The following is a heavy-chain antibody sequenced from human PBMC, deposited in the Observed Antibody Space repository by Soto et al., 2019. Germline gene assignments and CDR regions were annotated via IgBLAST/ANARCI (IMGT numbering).Heavy chain of an antibody. J-gene: IGHJ4*02. D-gene: IGHD6-13*01. CDR1: GFTFSSYA. CDR2: ISGRGGST. Sequence: VQLLESGGGLVQPGGSLRRSCAASGFTFSSYAMSWVRQAPGKGLEWVSDISGRGGSTYYADSVKGRFTISRDNSKKTLYLQMNILRDEDTAVYYCAILAAEDVDFWGQGTLVTVSS. V-gene: IGHV3-23*01. CDR3: AILAAEDVDF.